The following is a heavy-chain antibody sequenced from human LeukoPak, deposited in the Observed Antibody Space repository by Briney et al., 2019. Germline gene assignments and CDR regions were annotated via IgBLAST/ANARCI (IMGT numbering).Heavy chain of an antibody. D-gene: IGHD1-26*01. CDR2: IYYSGST. CDR1: GSSISSSSYY. CDR3: ARVSVGATAGYHYYYMDV. J-gene: IGHJ6*03. Sequence: PSETLSLTCTVSGSSISSSSYYWGWIRQPPGKGLEWIGSIYYSGSTYYNPSLKSRVTTSVDTSKNQFSLKLSSVTAADTAVYYCARVSVGATAGYHYYYMDVWGKGTTVTVSS. V-gene: IGHV4-39*07.